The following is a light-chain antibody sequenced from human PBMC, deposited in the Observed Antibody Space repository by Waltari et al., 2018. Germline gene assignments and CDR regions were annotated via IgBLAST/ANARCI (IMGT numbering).Light chain of an antibody. CDR1: SSDVGGYNY. V-gene: IGLV2-14*01. CDR3: SSYTSSSTVV. Sequence: QSALTQPASVSGSPGQSITISCTGTSSDVGGYNYVSWYQQHPGKAPKPMIYDGSKRPSGVSNRFSGSKSGNTASLTISGLQAEDEADYYCSSYTSSSTVVFGGGTKLTVL. J-gene: IGLJ2*01. CDR2: DGS.